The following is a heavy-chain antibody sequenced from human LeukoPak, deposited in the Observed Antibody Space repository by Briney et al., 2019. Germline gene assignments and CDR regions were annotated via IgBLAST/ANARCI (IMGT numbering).Heavy chain of an antibody. CDR3: ARSGTRSGGAFDI. D-gene: IGHD4-23*01. V-gene: IGHV4-59*08. J-gene: IGHJ3*02. CDR1: GGSISGYY. Sequence: SETLSLTCTVSGGSISGYYWSWIRQSPGKGLEWIAYVYSSGSTNYNPSLYSRVTISLDTSKNQFSLKLSSVTAADTAVCFCARSGTRSGGAFDIWGQGTMVTVSS. CDR2: VYSSGST.